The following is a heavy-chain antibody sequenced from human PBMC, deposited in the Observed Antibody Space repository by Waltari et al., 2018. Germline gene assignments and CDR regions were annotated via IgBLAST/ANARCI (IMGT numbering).Heavy chain of an antibody. CDR1: GFNFNDYG. J-gene: IGHJ4*02. V-gene: IGHV3-30*03. CDR3: ASVTGTGY. CDR2: VSFEETTQ. Sequence: QVHLVESGGGVVQPGGSLRLSCAGSGFNFNDYGIHWVRQAPVKGLEWLAVVSFEETTQYYADSVKGRFTISRDKSMNTVYLEMNSLRPDDTAMYYCASVTGTGYWGQGTLVTVSS. D-gene: IGHD1-1*01.